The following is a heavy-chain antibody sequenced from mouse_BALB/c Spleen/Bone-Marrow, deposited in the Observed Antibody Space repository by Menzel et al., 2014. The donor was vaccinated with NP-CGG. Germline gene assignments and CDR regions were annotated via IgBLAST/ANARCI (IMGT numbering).Heavy chain of an antibody. CDR1: GFDFSRYW. Sequence: EVKVIESGGGLVQPGGSLKLSCAASGFDFSRYWMSWVRQAPGKGLQWIGEINPESNTINYTPSLKDKFIISRDNAKNTLYPQMSKVRSEDTALYCCARLGYYGWFAYWGQGTLVTVSA. V-gene: IGHV4-1*02. CDR2: INPESNTI. CDR3: ARLGYYGWFAY. D-gene: IGHD2-3*01. J-gene: IGHJ3*01.